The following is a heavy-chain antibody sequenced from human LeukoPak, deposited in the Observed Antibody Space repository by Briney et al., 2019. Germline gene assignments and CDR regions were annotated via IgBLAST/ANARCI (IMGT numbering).Heavy chain of an antibody. Sequence: GGSLRLSCAASGFTFSSYGMHWVRQAPGKGLEWVAVIWYDGSNKYYADSVKGRFTISRDNSKNTLYLQMNSLRAEDTAVYYCARGLVVVPAAMRGAGWFDPWGQGTLVTVSS. CDR3: ARGLVVVPAAMRGAGWFDP. CDR2: IWYDGSNK. CDR1: GFTFSSYG. D-gene: IGHD2-2*01. J-gene: IGHJ5*02. V-gene: IGHV3-33*01.